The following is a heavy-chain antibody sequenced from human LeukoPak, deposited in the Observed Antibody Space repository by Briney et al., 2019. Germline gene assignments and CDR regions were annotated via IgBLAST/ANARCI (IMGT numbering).Heavy chain of an antibody. CDR3: AKQTTFYGDSDYFDY. CDR1: GFTFSSYA. V-gene: IGHV3-23*01. D-gene: IGHD4-17*01. CDR2: ISGSGGST. Sequence: GGPLRLSCAASGFTFSSYAMSWVRQAPGKGLEWVSAISGSGGSTYYADSVKGRFTISRDNSKNTLYLQMNSLRAEDTAVYYCAKQTTFYGDSDYFDYWGQGTMVTVSS. J-gene: IGHJ4*03.